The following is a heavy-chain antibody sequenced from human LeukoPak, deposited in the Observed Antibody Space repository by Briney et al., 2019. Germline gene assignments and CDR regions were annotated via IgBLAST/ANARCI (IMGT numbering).Heavy chain of an antibody. V-gene: IGHV4-39*01. J-gene: IGHJ4*02. D-gene: IGHD2-8*02. Sequence: SETLSLTCTVTGGSISTRNHYWGWLRQPPGKGLEWIGSIGYTGTTNSNPSLKSRATLSVDTSKNQVSLTLSSVTAADTAVYFCARRMGSGATYPRTFDYWGQGTLVTVSS. CDR1: GGSISTRNHY. CDR3: ARRMGSGATYPRTFDY. CDR2: IGYTGTT.